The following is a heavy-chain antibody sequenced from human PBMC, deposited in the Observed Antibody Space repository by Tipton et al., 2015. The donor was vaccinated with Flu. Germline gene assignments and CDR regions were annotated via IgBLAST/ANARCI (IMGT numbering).Heavy chain of an antibody. D-gene: IGHD6-13*01. V-gene: IGHV3-23*01. Sequence: SLRLSCVASGFSFGGFGINWVRQAPGKGLEWVSAVSGSGATTLFADSVRGRFTISRDNSRNTVYLQMNSLRAEDTAVYYCARDEGETYSSTFDYWGRGTLVTVSS. J-gene: IGHJ4*02. CDR2: VSGSGATT. CDR3: ARDEGETYSSTFDY. CDR1: GFSFGGFG.